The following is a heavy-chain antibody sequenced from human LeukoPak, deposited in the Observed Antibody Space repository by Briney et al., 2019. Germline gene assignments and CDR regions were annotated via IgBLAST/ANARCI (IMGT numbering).Heavy chain of an antibody. CDR3: ARATTDYDSSGYHPDYFDY. Sequence: SETLSLTCTVSGGSISSGGYYWSWIRQHPGKGLEWIGYIYYSGSTYYNPSLKSRVTISVDTSKNQFSLKLSSVTAADTAVYYCARATTDYDSSGYHPDYFDYWGQGTLVTVSS. CDR2: IYYSGST. CDR1: GGSISSGGYY. J-gene: IGHJ4*02. V-gene: IGHV4-31*03. D-gene: IGHD3-22*01.